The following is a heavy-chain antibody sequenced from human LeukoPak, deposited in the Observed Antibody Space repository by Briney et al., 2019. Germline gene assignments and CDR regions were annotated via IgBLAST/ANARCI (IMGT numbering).Heavy chain of an antibody. D-gene: IGHD3-10*01. CDR2: ISYDGSNK. V-gene: IGHV3-30-3*01. J-gene: IGHJ4*02. CDR1: GFTFSSYA. Sequence: GRSLRLSCAASGFTFSSYAMHWVRQAPGKGLEWVAVISYDGSNKYYADSVKGRFTISRDNSKNTLYLQMNSLRAEDTAVYYCARDTMVRGVLSSIYWGQGTLVTVSS. CDR3: ARDTMVRGVLSSIY.